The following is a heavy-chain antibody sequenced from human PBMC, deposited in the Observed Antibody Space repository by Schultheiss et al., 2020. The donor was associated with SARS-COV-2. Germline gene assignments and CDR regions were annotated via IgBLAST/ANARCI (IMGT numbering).Heavy chain of an antibody. Sequence: SETLSLTCAVYGGSFSGYYWSWIRQPPGKGLEWIGEINHSGSTNYNPSLKSRVTISVDTSKNQFSLKLSSVTAADTAVYYCARAVAGPFDYWGQGTLVTVSS. J-gene: IGHJ4*02. CDR3: ARAVAGPFDY. CDR1: GGSFSGYY. D-gene: IGHD6-19*01. V-gene: IGHV4-34*01. CDR2: INHSGST.